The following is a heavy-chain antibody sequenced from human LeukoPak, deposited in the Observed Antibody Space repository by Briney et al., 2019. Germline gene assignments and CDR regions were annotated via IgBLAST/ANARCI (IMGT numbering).Heavy chain of an antibody. Sequence: PGGSLRLSCAASGFTFDDYAMHWVRQAPGKGLEWVSLISWDGGSTYYADSVKGRFTISRDNSKNSLYLQMNSLRAEDTALYYCAKGRAPDTAMVLDYWGQGTLVTVSS. V-gene: IGHV3-43D*03. CDR1: GFTFDDYA. J-gene: IGHJ4*02. CDR2: ISWDGGST. CDR3: AKGRAPDTAMVLDY. D-gene: IGHD5-18*01.